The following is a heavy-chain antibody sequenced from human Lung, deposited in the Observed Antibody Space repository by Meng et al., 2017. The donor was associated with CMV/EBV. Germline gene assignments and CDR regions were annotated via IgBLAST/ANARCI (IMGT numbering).Heavy chain of an antibody. CDR1: GGTFSSYT. D-gene: IGHD6-13*01. CDR2: IIPILGIA. CDR3: ARGGPGYSSSCSFDY. J-gene: IGHJ4*02. Sequence: VQLVQSGAEGKKPGSSLKFSCKASGGTFSSYTISWVRQAPGQGLEWMGRIIPILGIANYAQKFQGRVTITADKSTSTAYMELSSLRSEDTAVYYCARGGPGYSSSCSFDYWGQGTLVTVSS. V-gene: IGHV1-69*02.